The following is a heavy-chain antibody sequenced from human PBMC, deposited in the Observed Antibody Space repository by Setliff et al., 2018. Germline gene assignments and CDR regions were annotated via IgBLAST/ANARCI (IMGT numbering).Heavy chain of an antibody. CDR1: GYTFTSYD. Sequence: GASVKVSCKASGYTFTSYDINWVRQATGQGLEWMGWISAYNGNTNYAQKLQGRVTMTTDTSTSTAYMELRSLRSDDTAVYYCARDPYSSSWYNWFDPWGQGTLVTVS. J-gene: IGHJ5*02. D-gene: IGHD6-13*01. V-gene: IGHV1-18*01. CDR3: ARDPYSSSWYNWFDP. CDR2: ISAYNGNT.